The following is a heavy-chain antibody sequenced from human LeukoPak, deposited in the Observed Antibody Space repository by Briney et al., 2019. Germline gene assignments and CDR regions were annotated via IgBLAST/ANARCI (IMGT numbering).Heavy chain of an antibody. CDR1: GFTFSSYA. CDR2: ISGSGGST. J-gene: IGHJ4*02. CDR3: AKDRNYDSSGPYYFDY. V-gene: IGHV3-23*01. Sequence: GGSLRLSCAASGFTFSSYAMSWVRQAPGKGLERVSAISGSGGSTYYADSVKGRFTISRDNSKNTLYLQMNSLRAEDTAVYYCAKDRNYDSSGPYYFDYWGQGTLVTVSS. D-gene: IGHD3-22*01.